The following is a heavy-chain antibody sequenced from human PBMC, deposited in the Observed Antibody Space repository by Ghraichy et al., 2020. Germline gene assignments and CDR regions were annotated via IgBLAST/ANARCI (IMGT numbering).Heavy chain of an antibody. Sequence: GESLNISCAASGFTFSSYDMHWFRQAPGKGLEWVSIISYDGSTKYYADSVKGRFTISRDSPKNTLYLQINSLRPEDTAVYYCAKKGVPGTGGSYLDYWGRGTLVTVSS. D-gene: IGHD6-19*01. CDR2: ISYDGSTK. J-gene: IGHJ4*02. V-gene: IGHV3-30*18. CDR3: AKKGVPGTGGSYLDY. CDR1: GFTFSSYD.